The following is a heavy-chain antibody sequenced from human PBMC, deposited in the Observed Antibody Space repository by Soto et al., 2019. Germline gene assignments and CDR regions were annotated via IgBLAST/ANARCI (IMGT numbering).Heavy chain of an antibody. CDR3: ARVLGYSYGRQDYAFDI. J-gene: IGHJ3*02. CDR2: ISAYNGNT. Sequence: ASVKVSCKASGYTFTSYGISWVRQAPGQGLEWMGWISAYNGNTNYAQKLQGRVTMTTDTSTSTAYMELRSLRSDDTAVYYCARVLGYSYGRQDYAFDIWGQGTIVTVSS. V-gene: IGHV1-18*01. D-gene: IGHD5-18*01. CDR1: GYTFTSYG.